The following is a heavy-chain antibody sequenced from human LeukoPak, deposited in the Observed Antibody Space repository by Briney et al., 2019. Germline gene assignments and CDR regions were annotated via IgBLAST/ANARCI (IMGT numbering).Heavy chain of an antibody. CDR3: TRDGYSGYDPYYFDY. J-gene: IGHJ4*02. Sequence: GGSLRLSCSTSGFTFGDSPMTWFRQAPGKGLEWVGFIRSQLYGGTTEYAASVKGRFTISRDDSKSIAYLQMNSLKSEDTAVYYCTRDGYSGYDPYYFDYWGQGILVTVSS. V-gene: IGHV3-49*03. CDR2: IRSQLYGGTT. D-gene: IGHD5-12*01. CDR1: GFTFGDSP.